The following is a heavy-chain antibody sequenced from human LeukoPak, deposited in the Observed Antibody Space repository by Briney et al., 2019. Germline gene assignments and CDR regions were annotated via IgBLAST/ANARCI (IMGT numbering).Heavy chain of an antibody. Sequence: PSETLSLTCTVSGGSISSYYWSWIRQPPGKGLEWIGYIYYSGSTNYNPSLKSPVTISVDTSKNQFSLKLSSVTAADTAVYYCARDGVVGATMEYNWFDPWGQGTLVTVSS. CDR1: GGSISSYY. CDR2: IYYSGST. J-gene: IGHJ5*02. D-gene: IGHD1-26*01. V-gene: IGHV4-59*01. CDR3: ARDGVVGATMEYNWFDP.